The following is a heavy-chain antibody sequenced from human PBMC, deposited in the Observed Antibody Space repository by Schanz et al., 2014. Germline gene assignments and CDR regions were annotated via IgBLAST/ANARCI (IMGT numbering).Heavy chain of an antibody. CDR3: AKHVRSLTGNDY. Sequence: EVQLVESGGGLAQPGGSLRLSCAASGFSFSTYAMNWVRQAPGKGLEWVSGIGGSGDSTHYADSVKGRFIISRDNSKNTLYLQVNSLRAEDTAVYYCAKHVRSLTGNDYWGQGTLVTVSS. CDR2: IGGSGDST. V-gene: IGHV3-23*04. D-gene: IGHD3-9*01. J-gene: IGHJ4*02. CDR1: GFSFSTYA.